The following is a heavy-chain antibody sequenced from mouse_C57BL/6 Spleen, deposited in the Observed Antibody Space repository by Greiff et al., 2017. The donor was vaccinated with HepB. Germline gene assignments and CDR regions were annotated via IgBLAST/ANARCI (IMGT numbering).Heavy chain of an antibody. CDR2: ISSGSSTI. V-gene: IGHV5-17*01. J-gene: IGHJ1*03. CDR3: ARSYYSKDWYFDV. Sequence: DVHLVESGGGLVKPGGSLKLSCAASGFTFSDYGMHWVRQAPEKGLEWVAYISSGSSTIYYADTVKGRFTISRDNAKNTLFLQMTSLRSEDTAMYYCARSYYSKDWYFDVWGTGTTVTVSS. CDR1: GFTFSDYG. D-gene: IGHD2-5*01.